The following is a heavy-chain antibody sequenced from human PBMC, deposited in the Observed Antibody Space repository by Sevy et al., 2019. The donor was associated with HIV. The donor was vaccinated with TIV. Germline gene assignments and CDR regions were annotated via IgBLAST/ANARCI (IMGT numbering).Heavy chain of an antibody. CDR2: IKSKTDGGTT. V-gene: IGHV3-15*01. Sequence: GGSLRLSCAASGFTFSNAWMSWVRQAPGKGLEWVGRIKSKTDGGTTDYAAPVKGRFTISRDDSKNTLYLQMNSLKTEDTAVYYCTTLPFGVNEYYFDYWGQGTRVTVSS. CDR1: GFTFSNAW. D-gene: IGHD3-16*01. CDR3: TTLPFGVNEYYFDY. J-gene: IGHJ4*02.